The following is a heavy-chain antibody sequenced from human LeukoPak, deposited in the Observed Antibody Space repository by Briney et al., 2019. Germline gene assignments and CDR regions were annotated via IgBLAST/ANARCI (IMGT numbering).Heavy chain of an antibody. D-gene: IGHD3-10*01. J-gene: IGHJ4*02. CDR2: IYYSGST. Sequence: SETLSLTCTVSGGSISSYYWSWIRQPPGKGLEWIGYIYYSGSTNYNPSLKSRATISVDTSKNQFSLKLSSVTAADTAVYYCARHVLGRGSGAQPLDYWGQGTLVTVSS. CDR3: ARHVLGRGSGAQPLDY. V-gene: IGHV4-59*08. CDR1: GGSISSYY.